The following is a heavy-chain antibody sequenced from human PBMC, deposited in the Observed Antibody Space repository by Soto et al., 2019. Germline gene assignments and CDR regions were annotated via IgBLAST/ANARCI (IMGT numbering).Heavy chain of an antibody. J-gene: IGHJ4*02. V-gene: IGHV3-30*18. CDR3: AKERPRYCSGGSCPFDY. D-gene: IGHD2-15*01. CDR1: GFTFSTFG. CDR2: ISYAGRKK. Sequence: SLRLSCTASGFTFSTFGMHWVRQAPGKGLEWVAVISYAGRKKYYADSVRGRFTISTDNSNNTLYLQMDSLRPDDTSVYYCAKERPRYCSGGSCPFDYWGQGTLVTVSS.